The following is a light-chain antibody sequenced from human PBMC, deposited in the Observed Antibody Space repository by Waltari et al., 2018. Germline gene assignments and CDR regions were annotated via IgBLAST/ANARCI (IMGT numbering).Light chain of an antibody. Sequence: DIQMTQSPSSLSASVGDRVTITCRASQSISSYLNCYQQKPGKAPKLLNYAASSLQSGGPSRFSGSGSGTDFTLTISSMQPEDFATYYCQQSYSTPLTFGGGTKVEIK. CDR3: QQSYSTPLT. J-gene: IGKJ4*01. CDR1: QSISSY. CDR2: AAS. V-gene: IGKV1-39*01.